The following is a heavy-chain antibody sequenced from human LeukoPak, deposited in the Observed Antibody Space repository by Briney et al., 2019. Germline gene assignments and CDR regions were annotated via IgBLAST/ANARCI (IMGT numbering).Heavy chain of an antibody. CDR3: ARDKGTSYLSSFDY. CDR2: IYSGGST. V-gene: IGHV3-66*01. J-gene: IGHJ4*02. CDR1: GFTVSNNY. D-gene: IGHD6-6*01. Sequence: PGGSLRLSCAASGFTVSNNYMRWVRQAPGKGLEWVSLIYSGGSTYYADSVKGRFIISRDNSKNTLYLQMNSLRAEDTAVYYCARDKGTSYLSSFDYWGQGTLVTVSS.